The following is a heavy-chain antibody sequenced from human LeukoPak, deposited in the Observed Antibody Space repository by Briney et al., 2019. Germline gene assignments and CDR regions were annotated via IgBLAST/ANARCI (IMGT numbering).Heavy chain of an antibody. CDR2: ISSSSSYI. Sequence: GGFLGLSCAASGFTFSSYSMNWVRQAPGKGLEWVSSISSSSSYIYYADSVKGRFTISRDNAKNSLYLQMNSLRAEDTAVYYCARGVRNCSSTSCYGLFDYWGQGTLVTVSS. D-gene: IGHD2-2*01. CDR3: ARGVRNCSSTSCYGLFDY. J-gene: IGHJ4*02. CDR1: GFTFSSYS. V-gene: IGHV3-21*01.